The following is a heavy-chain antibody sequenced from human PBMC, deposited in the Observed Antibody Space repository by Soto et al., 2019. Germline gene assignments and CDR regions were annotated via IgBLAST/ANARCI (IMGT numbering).Heavy chain of an antibody. J-gene: IGHJ4*02. D-gene: IGHD3-3*01. CDR1: GYNFANYA. Sequence: GASVKVSCKASGYNFANYAVNWVRQAPGQSLEWMGWVNAGNGHTKYSQKFRGKVTITADKSTGTAYMELSSLRSEDTALYYCARRDTSGFLRYFDNWGQGTQVTVSS. V-gene: IGHV1-3*01. CDR3: ARRDTSGFLRYFDN. CDR2: VNAGNGHT.